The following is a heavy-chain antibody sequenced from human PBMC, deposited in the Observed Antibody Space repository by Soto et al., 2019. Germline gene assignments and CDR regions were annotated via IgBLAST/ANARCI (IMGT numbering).Heavy chain of an antibody. V-gene: IGHV6-1*01. Sequence: SQTLSLTCAISGDSVSSNIAAWNWIRQSPSRGLEWLGRTYYRSKWYYDYAVSMRGRITISPDTSKNQVSLQLSSVTPEDAAVYYCARVGDNTGWFDYWGQGTLVTASS. CDR3: ARVGDNTGWFDY. CDR2: TYYRSKWYY. CDR1: GDSVSSNIAA. D-gene: IGHD6-19*01. J-gene: IGHJ4*02.